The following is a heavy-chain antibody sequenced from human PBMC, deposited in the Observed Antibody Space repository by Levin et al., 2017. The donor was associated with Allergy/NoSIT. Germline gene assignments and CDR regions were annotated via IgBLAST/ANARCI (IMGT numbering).Heavy chain of an antibody. Sequence: AGGSLRLSCAASGFTFSSYAMHWVRQAPGKGLEYVSAISSNGGSTYYADSVKGRFTISRDNSKNTLYLQMGSLRAEDMAVYYCARANLNYDILTGYYDYWGQGTLVTVSS. D-gene: IGHD3-9*01. CDR3: ARANLNYDILTGYYDY. V-gene: IGHV3-64*02. CDR1: GFTFSSYA. J-gene: IGHJ4*02. CDR2: ISSNGGST.